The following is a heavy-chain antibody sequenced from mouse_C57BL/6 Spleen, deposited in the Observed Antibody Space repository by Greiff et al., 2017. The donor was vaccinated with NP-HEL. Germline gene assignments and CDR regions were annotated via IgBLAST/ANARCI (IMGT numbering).Heavy chain of an antibody. J-gene: IGHJ3*01. CDR3: ARDQAGYDYQFAY. V-gene: IGHV5-4*01. D-gene: IGHD2-4*01. Sequence: EVQLVESGGGLVKPGGSLKLSCAASGFTFSSYAMSWVRQTPEKRLEWVATISDGGSYTYYPDNVKGRFTISRDNAKNNLYLQMSHLKSEDTAMYYCARDQAGYDYQFAYWGQGTLVTVSA. CDR2: ISDGGSYT. CDR1: GFTFSSYA.